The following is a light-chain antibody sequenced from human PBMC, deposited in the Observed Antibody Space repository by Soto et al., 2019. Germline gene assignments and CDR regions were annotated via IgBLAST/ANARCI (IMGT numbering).Light chain of an antibody. CDR2: DVS. CDR3: SSYTSSSTFYV. J-gene: IGLJ1*01. V-gene: IGLV2-14*01. Sequence: QSALTQPASVSGPPGQSITISCTGTSSDFGGYNYVSWYQQHPGKAPKLMIYDVSNRPSGVSNRFSGSKSGNTASLTISGLQAEDEADYYCSSYTSSSTFYVFGAGTKVTVL. CDR1: SSDFGGYNY.